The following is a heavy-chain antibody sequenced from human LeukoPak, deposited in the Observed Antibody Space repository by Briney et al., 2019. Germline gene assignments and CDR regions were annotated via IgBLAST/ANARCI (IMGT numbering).Heavy chain of an antibody. V-gene: IGHV1-69*04. CDR1: GGTFSSYA. CDR3: ARGASIAVATYYFDY. J-gene: IGHJ4*02. D-gene: IGHD6-19*01. CDR2: IIPILGIA. Sequence: ASVKVSCKASGGTFSSYAISWVRQAPGQGLEWMGRIIPILGIANYAQKFQGRVTITADKSTSTAYMELSSLRSEDTAVYYCARGASIAVATYYFDYWGQGTLVTVSS.